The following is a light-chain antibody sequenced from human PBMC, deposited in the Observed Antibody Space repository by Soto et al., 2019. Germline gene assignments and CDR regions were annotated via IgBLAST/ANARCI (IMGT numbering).Light chain of an antibody. V-gene: IGKV3-11*01. CDR1: QSVSSY. Sequence: EIVLTQSPATLSLSPEERATLSCTASQSVSSYLAWYQQKSGQALRLLIFDASNRATGIPSRLNGNESGPDFTLTISSLEPENFVGYYCHQRSNWSPRITFGPGTKEDIK. CDR3: HQRSNWSPRIT. J-gene: IGKJ3*01. CDR2: DAS.